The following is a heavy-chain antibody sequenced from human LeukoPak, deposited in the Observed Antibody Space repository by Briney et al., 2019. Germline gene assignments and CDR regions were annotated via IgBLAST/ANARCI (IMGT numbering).Heavy chain of an antibody. D-gene: IGHD3-22*01. CDR1: GFTFTNAW. CDR2: IKSKTDGGTI. Sequence: GGSLRLSCAASGFTFTNAWMNWVRQAPGKGLEWVGRIKSKTDGGTIDYAAPVKGRFTISRDDSKNTLYLQMSSLKTEDTAFYYCSTDYYSHSSGFVDYWGQGTLVTVSS. CDR3: STDYYSHSSGFVDY. V-gene: IGHV3-15*01. J-gene: IGHJ4*02.